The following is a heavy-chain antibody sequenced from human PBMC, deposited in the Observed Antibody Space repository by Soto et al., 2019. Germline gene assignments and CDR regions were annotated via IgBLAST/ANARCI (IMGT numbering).Heavy chain of an antibody. Sequence: EVQLVETGGGLIQPGGSLRRSCAASGFTVSSNYMSWVRQAPGKGLEWVSIIYSGGSTYYADSLKGRFTISRDNSKNTLYLQMNSLRAEDTAVYYCARDTYYYGMDVWGQGTTVTVSS. CDR2: IYSGGST. CDR1: GFTVSSNY. CDR3: ARDTYYYGMDV. V-gene: IGHV3-53*02. J-gene: IGHJ6*02.